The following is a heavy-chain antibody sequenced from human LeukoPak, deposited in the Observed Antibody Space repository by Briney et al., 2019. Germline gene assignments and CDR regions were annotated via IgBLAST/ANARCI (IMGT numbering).Heavy chain of an antibody. D-gene: IGHD2-2*01. Sequence: ASVKVSCKASGGTFSSYAISWVRQAPGQGLEWMGGIIPIFGTANYAQKFQGRVTITADESTSTAYMELSSLRSEDTAVYYCASDAVGGSSTTPGYYYGMDVWGKGTTVTVSS. J-gene: IGHJ6*04. CDR1: GGTFSSYA. CDR2: IIPIFGTA. CDR3: ASDAVGGSSTTPGYYYGMDV. V-gene: IGHV1-69*13.